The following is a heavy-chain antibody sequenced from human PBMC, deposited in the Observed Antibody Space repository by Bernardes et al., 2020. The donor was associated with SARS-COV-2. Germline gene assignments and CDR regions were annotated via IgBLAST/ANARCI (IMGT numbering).Heavy chain of an antibody. CDR2: IFWDDGK. D-gene: IGHD1-26*01. Sequence: SGPTLVKPTQTLTLTCTFSGFSLSTTGVGVGWIRQPPGEALEWLALIFWDDGKFYSPSLKTRLSVTKDTAKNQVVLSMTDMDPVDTGTYYFAHRDTGSNFDYWSQGTLVTVSS. J-gene: IGHJ4*02. CDR1: GFSLSTTGVG. CDR3: AHRDTGSNFDY. V-gene: IGHV2-5*02.